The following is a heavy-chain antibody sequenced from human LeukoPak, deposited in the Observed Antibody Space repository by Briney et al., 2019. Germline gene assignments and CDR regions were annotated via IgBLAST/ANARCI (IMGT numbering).Heavy chain of an antibody. CDR2: INPNSGGT. J-gene: IGHJ4*02. D-gene: IGHD1-26*01. Sequence: GASVKVSCKASGYTFTGYYMHWVRQAPGQGLEWMGWINPNSGGTNYAQKFQGRVTMTRDTSISTAYMELSRLRSDDTAVYYCARRPKPRYSGSYNDYWGQGTLVTVSS. CDR3: ARRPKPRYSGSYNDY. V-gene: IGHV1-2*02. CDR1: GYTFTGYY.